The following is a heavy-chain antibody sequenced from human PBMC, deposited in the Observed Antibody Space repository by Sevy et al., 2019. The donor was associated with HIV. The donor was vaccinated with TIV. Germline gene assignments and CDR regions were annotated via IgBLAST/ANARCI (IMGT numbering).Heavy chain of an antibody. CDR1: GYTFTGYY. J-gene: IGHJ6*02. D-gene: IGHD2-2*02. CDR2: INPNSGGT. Sequence: ASVKVSCKASGYTFTGYYMHWVRQAPGQGLEWMGWINPNSGGTNYAQKFQGRVTMTRDTCISTAYMELSRRRSDDTAVYNCGRELVCSSTSCYIRYYYGMDVWGQGTTVTVSS. V-gene: IGHV1-2*02. CDR3: GRELVCSSTSCYIRYYYGMDV.